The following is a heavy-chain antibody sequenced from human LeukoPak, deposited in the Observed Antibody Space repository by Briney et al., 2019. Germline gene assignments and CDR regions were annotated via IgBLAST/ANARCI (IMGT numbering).Heavy chain of an antibody. V-gene: IGHV4-34*01. CDR2: INHSGST. J-gene: IGHJ6*03. D-gene: IGHD6-13*01. CDR1: GGSFSGYY. Sequence: SETLSLTCAVYGGSFSGYYWSWIRQPPGKGREWIGEINHSGSTNYNPSLKSRVTISVDTSKNQFSLKLSSVTAADTAVYYCARGRMYSSSWYGYYYYMDVWGKGTTVTVSS. CDR3: ARGRMYSSSWYGYYYYMDV.